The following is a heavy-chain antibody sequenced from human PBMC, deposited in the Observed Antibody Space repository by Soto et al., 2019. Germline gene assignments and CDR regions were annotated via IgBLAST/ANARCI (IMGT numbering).Heavy chain of an antibody. J-gene: IGHJ4*02. Sequence: GGSLRLSCAASGFTFSSYAMSWVRQAPGKGLEWVSAISGSGGSTYYADSVKGRFTTSRDNSKNTLYLQMNSLRAEDTAVYYCAKLGSGSYYGWYFDYWGQGTLVTVSS. V-gene: IGHV3-23*01. CDR3: AKLGSGSYYGWYFDY. CDR2: ISGSGGST. CDR1: GFTFSSYA. D-gene: IGHD1-26*01.